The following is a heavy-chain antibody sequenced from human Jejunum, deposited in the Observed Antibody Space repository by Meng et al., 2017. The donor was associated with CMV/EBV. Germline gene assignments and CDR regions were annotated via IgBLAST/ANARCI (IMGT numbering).Heavy chain of an antibody. CDR3: ARAGYGKGLDF. CDR1: GFTFSNSW. J-gene: IGHJ4*02. V-gene: IGHV3-7*01. D-gene: IGHD4-17*01. CDR2: IKPDGSEK. Sequence: ASGFTFSNSWMSWARQPPGKGLEWVASIKPDGSEKYYVASVKGRFTISRDNAKISLYLQMNSLRVEDTAVYYCARAGYGKGLDFWGQGTLVTVSS.